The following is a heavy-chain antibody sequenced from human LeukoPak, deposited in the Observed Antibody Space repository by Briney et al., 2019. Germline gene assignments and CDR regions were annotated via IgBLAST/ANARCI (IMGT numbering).Heavy chain of an antibody. CDR1: GFTFSSYA. V-gene: IGHV3-23*01. J-gene: IGHJ4*02. Sequence: TGGSLRLSCAASGFTFSSYAMSWVRQAPGKGLEWVSAISGSGGSTYYADSVKGRFTISRDNSKNTLYLQMNSLRAEDTAVYYCAKDRLGIEYYFDYWGQGTLVTVSS. CDR3: AKDRLGIEYYFDY. D-gene: IGHD7-27*01. CDR2: ISGSGGST.